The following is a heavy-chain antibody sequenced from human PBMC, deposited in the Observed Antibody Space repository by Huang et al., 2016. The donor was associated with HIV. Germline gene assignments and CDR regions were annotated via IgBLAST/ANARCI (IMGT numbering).Heavy chain of an antibody. J-gene: IGHJ4*02. D-gene: IGHD3-10*01. Sequence: QVQLVQSGAEVKKPGASMKISCKASGYTFTTYHMHWVRQAPGQGLEWMGMIKPSGASTRYAQTFQGRVTMTSDTSTSTVYMELSSLTPEDTAVYYCARALLLFGLGSPLDFWGQGSLVTVSS. V-gene: IGHV1-46*01. CDR3: ARALLLFGLGSPLDF. CDR1: GYTFTTYH. CDR2: IKPSGAST.